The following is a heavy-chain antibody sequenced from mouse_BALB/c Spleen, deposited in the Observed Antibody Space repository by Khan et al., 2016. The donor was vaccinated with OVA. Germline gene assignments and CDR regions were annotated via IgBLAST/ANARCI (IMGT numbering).Heavy chain of an antibody. CDR1: GFNIKDYY. V-gene: IGHV14-1*02. Sequence: EVQLQQSGAELVRPGALVKLSCKASGFNIKDYYMHWVNQRPEQGLEWIGWIDPENGNSMYDPKFQGKASITADTSSNTAYLQLSSLTSEDTAVYYCARRCYGNYWFAYWGQGTLVTVSA. D-gene: IGHD2-1*01. CDR2: IDPENGNS. J-gene: IGHJ3*01. CDR3: ARRCYGNYWFAY.